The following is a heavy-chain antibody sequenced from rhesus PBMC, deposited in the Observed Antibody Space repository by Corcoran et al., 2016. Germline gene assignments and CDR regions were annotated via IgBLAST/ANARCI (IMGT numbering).Heavy chain of an antibody. Sequence: QVQLQESGPGLVKPSETLSLTCAVSGYSISSGYYWSWIRQPPGKGLEGIGYITLSGSTSYNPSLKSRVTISRDTSKNQFSLKLSSVTAADTAVYYCARANYGSSWGYWGQGVLVTVSS. D-gene: IGHD4-29*01. V-gene: IGHV4-122*02. CDR1: GYSISSGYY. J-gene: IGHJ4*01. CDR3: ARANYGSSWGY. CDR2: ITLSGST.